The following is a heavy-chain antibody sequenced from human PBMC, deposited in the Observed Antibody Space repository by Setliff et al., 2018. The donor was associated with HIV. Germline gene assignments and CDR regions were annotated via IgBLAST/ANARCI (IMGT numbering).Heavy chain of an antibody. V-gene: IGHV4-61*08. CDR2: IYSAGST. D-gene: IGHD5-12*01. Sequence: PSETLSLTCTVSGGSISSSGDYWSWVRQHPGKGLEWIGHIYSAGSTNYNPTLTSRVTMSVDMSKNQFSLKLRSVTAADMAVSYCVREYSGVYPDFSFYIDVWGKGTTVTVSS. CDR1: GGSISSSGDY. CDR3: VREYSGVYPDFSFYIDV. J-gene: IGHJ6*03.